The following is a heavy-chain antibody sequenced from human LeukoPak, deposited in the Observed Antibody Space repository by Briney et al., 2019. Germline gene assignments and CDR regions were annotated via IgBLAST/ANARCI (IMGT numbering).Heavy chain of an antibody. CDR1: GFTFNNYE. Sequence: GGSLRLSCVASGFTFNNYEMNWVRQAPGKGLEWVSYISQSGSTKRYTDSVKGRFTISRDNSKNTLYLQMNSLRAEDTAVYYCAKDPTGSHYYYYYMDVWGKGTTVTVSS. V-gene: IGHV3-48*03. J-gene: IGHJ6*03. CDR2: ISQSGSTK. D-gene: IGHD1-14*01. CDR3: AKDPTGSHYYYYYMDV.